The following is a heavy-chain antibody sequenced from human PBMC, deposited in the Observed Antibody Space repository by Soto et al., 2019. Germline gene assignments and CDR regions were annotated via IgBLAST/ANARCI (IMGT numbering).Heavy chain of an antibody. CDR3: SLAVGGYYYGMDV. J-gene: IGHJ6*02. Sequence: GGCLRLACAASGFTFSSYAMSWVRQAPGKGLEWVSAISGSGGTTYYADSVKGRFTISRDNSKNTLYLQINSLRAEDTAVYYCSLAVGGYYYGMDVWGQGTTVTVSS. V-gene: IGHV3-23*01. D-gene: IGHD2-15*01. CDR1: GFTFSSYA. CDR2: ISGSGGTT.